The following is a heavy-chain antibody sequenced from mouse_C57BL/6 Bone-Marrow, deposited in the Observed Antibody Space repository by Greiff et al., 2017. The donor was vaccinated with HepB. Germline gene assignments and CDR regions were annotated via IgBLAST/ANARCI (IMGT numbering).Heavy chain of an antibody. V-gene: IGHV5-12*01. CDR3: ARQLDDGPSFAY. J-gene: IGHJ3*01. CDR2: ISNGGGST. D-gene: IGHD2-3*01. Sequence: EVQVVESGGGLVQPGGSLKLSCAASGFTFSDYYMYWVRQTPEKRLEWVAYISNGGGSTYYPDTVKGRFTISRDNAKNTLYLQMSRLKSEDTAMYYCARQLDDGPSFAYWGQGTLVTVSA. CDR1: GFTFSDYY.